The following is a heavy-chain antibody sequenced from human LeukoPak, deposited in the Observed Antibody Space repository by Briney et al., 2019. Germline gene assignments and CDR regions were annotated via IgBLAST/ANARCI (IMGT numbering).Heavy chain of an antibody. Sequence: ASVKVSCKASGYTFTGYNIHWVRQAPGQGLEWMGWINPHSGSINYAQKFQDRVTMTRDTSISTAYMELTRLRFDDTAMYYCSRGILLRAFDIWGQGTIITVSS. V-gene: IGHV1-2*02. CDR1: GYTFTGYN. CDR3: SRGILLRAFDI. J-gene: IGHJ3*02. CDR2: INPHSGSI.